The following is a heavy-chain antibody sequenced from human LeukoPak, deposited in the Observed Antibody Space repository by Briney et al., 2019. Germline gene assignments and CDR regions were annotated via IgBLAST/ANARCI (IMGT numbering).Heavy chain of an antibody. CDR2: ISGISGGAGST. V-gene: IGHV3-23*01. Sequence: GGSLRLSCAASGFTFSTYAMSWVRQAPGKGVELVSSISGISGGAGSTYYADSVKGRVTISRDNSKDTLYLQMNSLRAEDTAVYYCAKVVRGIAAAGTGFDYWGQGTLVTVSS. D-gene: IGHD6-13*01. J-gene: IGHJ4*02. CDR3: AKVVRGIAAAGTGFDY. CDR1: GFTFSTYA.